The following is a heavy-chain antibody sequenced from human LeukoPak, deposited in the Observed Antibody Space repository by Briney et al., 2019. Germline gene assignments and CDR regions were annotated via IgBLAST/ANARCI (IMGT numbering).Heavy chain of an antibody. CDR3: ARGHQGCSGGSCYPAFDC. J-gene: IGHJ4*02. CDR2: ISGSGGST. CDR1: GLNFRSYG. D-gene: IGHD2-15*01. V-gene: IGHV3-23*01. Sequence: GGSLRLSCAASGLNFRSYGMNWVRQAPGKGLKGVSGISGSGGSTDYADSVKGRFTISRDNSKNTLYLQMDSLRVEDTAVYYCARGHQGCSGGSCYPAFDCWGQGTLVTVSS.